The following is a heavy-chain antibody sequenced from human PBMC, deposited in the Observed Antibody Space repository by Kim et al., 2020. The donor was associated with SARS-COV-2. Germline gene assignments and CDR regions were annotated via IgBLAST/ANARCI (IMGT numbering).Heavy chain of an antibody. V-gene: IGHV1-69*13. D-gene: IGHD6-25*01. J-gene: IGHJ3*02. CDR2: IIPIFGTA. Sequence: SVKVSCKASGGTFSSYAISWVRQAPGQGLEWMGGIIPIFGTANYAQKFQGRVTITADESTSTAYMELSSLRSEDTAVYYCARAKRAAEVAFDIWGQGTMVTVSS. CDR3: ARAKRAAEVAFDI. CDR1: GGTFSSYA.